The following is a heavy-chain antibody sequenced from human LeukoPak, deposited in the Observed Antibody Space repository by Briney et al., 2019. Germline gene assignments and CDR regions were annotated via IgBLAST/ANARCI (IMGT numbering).Heavy chain of an antibody. CDR2: INQDASEI. CDR3: ATDRDNSDWQKRFDS. D-gene: IGHD2-21*02. V-gene: IGHV3-7*01. CDR1: GFTFSTYW. Sequence: GGSLRLSCAASGFTFSTYWMNWYRQAPGKGLEWVGNINQDASEINYVDSVRGRFTISRDNAKNSLHLQMNSLGAEDTAVYYCATDRDNSDWQKRFDSWGKGTLVTVS. J-gene: IGHJ4*02.